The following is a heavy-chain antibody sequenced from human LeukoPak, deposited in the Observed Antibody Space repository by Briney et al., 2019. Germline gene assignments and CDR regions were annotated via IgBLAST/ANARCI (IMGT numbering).Heavy chain of an antibody. D-gene: IGHD3-10*01. J-gene: IGHJ4*02. V-gene: IGHV3-21*01. CDR2: ITSSSSYI. CDR3: ARVSMVRGVSVSYFDY. CDR1: GFTFSTYN. Sequence: GGSLRLSCAASGFTFSTYNMNWVRQAPGKGLEWVSSITSSSSYIYYADSVKGRFTISRDNAKNSLYLQMNSLRAEDTAVYYCARVSMVRGVSVSYFDYWGQGTLVTVSS.